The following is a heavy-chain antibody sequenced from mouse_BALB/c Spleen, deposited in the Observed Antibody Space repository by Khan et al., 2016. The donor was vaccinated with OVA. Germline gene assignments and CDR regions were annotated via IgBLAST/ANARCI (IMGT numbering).Heavy chain of an antibody. CDR1: GDSITSGY. CDR2: ITYSGST. D-gene: IGHD1-3*01. V-gene: IGHV3-8*02. J-gene: IGHJ4*01. Sequence: EVKLLESGPSHVKPSQTLSLTCSVSGDSITSGYWNWIRKFPGNKLEYMGYITYSGSTYYNPSLKSRISITRDTSKNQYYLQLNSVTTEDTATYYCARSGFYAMDYWGQGTSVTVSS. CDR3: ARSGFYAMDY.